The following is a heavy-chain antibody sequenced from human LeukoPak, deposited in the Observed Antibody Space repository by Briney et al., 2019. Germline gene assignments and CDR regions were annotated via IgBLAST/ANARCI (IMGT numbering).Heavy chain of an antibody. D-gene: IGHD5-24*01. J-gene: IGHJ4*02. CDR3: ARTARGYNSYFDY. CDR2: IYPGDSDT. CDR1: GYRFTSYW. V-gene: IGHV5-51*01. Sequence: KPGESLKISCKGSGYRFTSYWIGWVRQMPGKGLEWMGIIYPGDSDTRYSPSFQGQVTISADKSTSTAYLQWSSLKASDTAMYYCARTARGYNSYFDYWGQGTLVTVSS.